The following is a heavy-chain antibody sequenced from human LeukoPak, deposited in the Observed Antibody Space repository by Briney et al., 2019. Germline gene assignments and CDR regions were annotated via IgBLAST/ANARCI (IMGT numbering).Heavy chain of an antibody. J-gene: IGHJ4*02. Sequence: PGGSLRLSCAASGFTFSSYGMHRVRQAPGKGLEWVAVKSYDGSNKYYADSVKGRFTISRDNSKNTLYLQMNSLRAEDTAVYYCAKEALPYYDFRSGYYVGSGYFDYWGQGTLVTVSS. D-gene: IGHD3-3*01. CDR1: GFTFSSYG. CDR3: AKEALPYYDFRSGYYVGSGYFDY. V-gene: IGHV3-30*18. CDR2: KSYDGSNK.